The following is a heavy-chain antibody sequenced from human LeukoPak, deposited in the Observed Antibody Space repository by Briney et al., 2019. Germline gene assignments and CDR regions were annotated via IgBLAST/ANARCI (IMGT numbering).Heavy chain of an antibody. V-gene: IGHV3-23*01. CDR1: GFTFSSYW. Sequence: PGGSLRLSCAASGFTFSSYWMSWVRQAPGKGLEWVSAISGSGGSTYYADSVKGRFTISRDNSKNTLYLQMNSLRAEDTAVYYCAKDQGSGSYPLDYWGQGTLVTVSS. CDR2: ISGSGGST. CDR3: AKDQGSGSYPLDY. J-gene: IGHJ4*02. D-gene: IGHD1-26*01.